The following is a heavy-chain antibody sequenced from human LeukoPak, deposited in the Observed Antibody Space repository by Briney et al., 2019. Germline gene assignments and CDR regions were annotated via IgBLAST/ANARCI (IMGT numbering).Heavy chain of an antibody. CDR3: ARDYSWFDP. CDR1: GFTFSSYA. CDR2: ISGSGGGT. D-gene: IGHD1-26*01. V-gene: IGHV3-23*01. J-gene: IGHJ5*02. Sequence: GGSLRLSCAASGFTFSSYAMSWVRQAPGKGLEWVSSISGSGGGTYYTDSVRGRFTTSRDNSKNTLYLQMNSLRAEDTAVYYCARDYSWFDPWGQGTLVTVSS.